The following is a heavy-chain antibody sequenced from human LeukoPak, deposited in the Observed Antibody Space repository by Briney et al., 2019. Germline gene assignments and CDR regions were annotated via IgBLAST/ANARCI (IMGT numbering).Heavy chain of an antibody. D-gene: IGHD2-15*01. CDR2: IYHSGST. V-gene: IGHV4-38-2*02. Sequence: SETLSLTCTVSGYSISSGYYWGWIRQPPGKGLEWIGSIYHSGSTYYNPSLKSRVTISVDTSKNQFSLKLSSVTAADTAVYYCARENAGEDIVVVVAASATVFDYWGQGTLVTVSS. CDR3: ARENAGEDIVVVVAASATVFDY. J-gene: IGHJ4*02. CDR1: GYSISSGYY.